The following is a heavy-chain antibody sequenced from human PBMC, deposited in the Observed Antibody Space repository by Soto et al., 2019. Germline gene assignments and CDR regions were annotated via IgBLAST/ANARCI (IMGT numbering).Heavy chain of an antibody. CDR2: IDKDGSAT. Sequence: EVQLVESGGGLVQPGGSLRLSCVASGFTFNIYWMHWVRQAPGKGLEWVSRIDKDGSATTYADSVKGRFTISRDNAKNTLFLQMNTLRVDDTAVYYCARDNWNSYWGQGTLVTVSS. J-gene: IGHJ4*02. CDR3: ARDNWNSY. V-gene: IGHV3-74*01. D-gene: IGHD1-1*01. CDR1: GFTFNIYW.